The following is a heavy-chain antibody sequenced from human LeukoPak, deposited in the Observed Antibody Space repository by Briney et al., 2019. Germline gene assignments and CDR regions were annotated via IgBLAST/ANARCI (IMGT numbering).Heavy chain of an antibody. CDR3: ARDLLRPYCSSTSRYGMDV. J-gene: IGHJ6*02. CDR2: IYTSGST. Sequence: SETLSLTCTVSGGSISSYYWSWIRQPAGKGLEWIGRIYTSGSTNYNPSLKSRVTMSVDTSKNQFSLKLSSVTAADTAVYYCARDLLRPYCSSTSRYGMDVWGQGTTVTVSS. CDR1: GGSISSYY. D-gene: IGHD2-2*01. V-gene: IGHV4-4*07.